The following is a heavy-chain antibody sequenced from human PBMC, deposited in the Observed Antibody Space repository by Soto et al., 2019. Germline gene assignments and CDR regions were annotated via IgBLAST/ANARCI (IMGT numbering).Heavy chain of an antibody. CDR2: ISVGGGNT. J-gene: IGHJ3*02. Sequence: EVLLLESGGGLVQPGGSLRLSCAASGFTFSSYAINWVRQAPGKGLEWVSSISVGGGNTYYGDSVKGRFTISRDNSKNTLYLQMDSLRAEDTAVYYCTSAFVGNLRGAFDIWGQGTMVTVSS. CDR3: TSAFVGNLRGAFDI. V-gene: IGHV3-23*01. CDR1: GFTFSSYA. D-gene: IGHD1-1*01.